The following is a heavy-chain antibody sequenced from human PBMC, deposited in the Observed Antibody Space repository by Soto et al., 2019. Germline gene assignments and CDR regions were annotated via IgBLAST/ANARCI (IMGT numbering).Heavy chain of an antibody. V-gene: IGHV3-23*01. CDR2: ISGTGGNT. CDR3: VKAVYLLDFDY. J-gene: IGHJ4*02. Sequence: EVQLLESGGGLIQPGGSLRLSCAASGFTFSSYAMTWVRQAPGKGLEWVSTISGTGGNTYYADSVKGRVTISRDNSKNTVYLQMNSLRAEDTAVYYCVKAVYLLDFDYWGQGTLVTVSS. D-gene: IGHD1-20*01. CDR1: GFTFSSYA.